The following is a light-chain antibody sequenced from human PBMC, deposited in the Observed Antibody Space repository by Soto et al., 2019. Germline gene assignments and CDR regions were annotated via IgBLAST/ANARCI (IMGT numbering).Light chain of an antibody. Sequence: QSALTQPASVSGSPGQSITISCTGTSSDVGGYNYVSWYQQHPGKGPKLRIYEVTNRLSGVSFRCSGSKSGNTASLTISWLEAEDEAHYYCSSYTAINTVTFGGGTKLTVL. V-gene: IGLV2-14*01. CDR1: SSDVGGYNY. CDR3: SSYTAINTVT. CDR2: EVT. J-gene: IGLJ2*01.